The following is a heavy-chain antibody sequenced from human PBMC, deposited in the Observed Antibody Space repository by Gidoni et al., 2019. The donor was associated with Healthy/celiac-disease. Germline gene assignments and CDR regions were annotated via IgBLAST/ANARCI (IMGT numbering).Heavy chain of an antibody. CDR2: IYYSVST. V-gene: IGHV4-39*01. J-gene: IGHJ5*02. Sequence: QLQLQESGPGLVKPSETLSITCPVSGGPISSSSYYWGWISQPPGTGLEWSGSIYYSVSTYYNPSLKSRVTISVDTSKNQFSLKLSSVTAADTAVYYCARHCSSTSCYEIGFDPWGQGTLVTVSS. CDR3: ARHCSSTSCYEIGFDP. CDR1: GGPISSSSYY. D-gene: IGHD2-2*01.